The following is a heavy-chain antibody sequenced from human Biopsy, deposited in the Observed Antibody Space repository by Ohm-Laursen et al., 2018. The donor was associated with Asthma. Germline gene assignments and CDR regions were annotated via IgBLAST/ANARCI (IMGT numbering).Heavy chain of an antibody. CDR2: ISASGSTK. Sequence: SLRLSCTASGFTFSSYAMSWVRQAPGKGLEWVASISASGSTKYPSESVQGRSTISRDNAQNLLILEMDSLRADDTGIYYCARVLESSSRGPFYFFALDVWGQGTPVAVS. D-gene: IGHD6-13*01. CDR1: GFTFSSYA. V-gene: IGHV3-23*01. J-gene: IGHJ6*02. CDR3: ARVLESSSRGPFYFFALDV.